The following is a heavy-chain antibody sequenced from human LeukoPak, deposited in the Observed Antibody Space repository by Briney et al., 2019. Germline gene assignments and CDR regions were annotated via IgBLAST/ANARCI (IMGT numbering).Heavy chain of an antibody. CDR3: AREISNPLGY. V-gene: IGHV3-66*01. CDR2: IYSSGST. CDR1: GFSVSDNY. J-gene: IGHJ4*02. D-gene: IGHD3-16*01. Sequence: PGGSLRLSCAASGFSVSDNYMSWVRQAPGTGLERVSVIYSSGSTYYTDSVKGRFTISRVISKNTLFLQMNSLRPEDTAVYYCAREISNPLGYWGQGTLVIVSS.